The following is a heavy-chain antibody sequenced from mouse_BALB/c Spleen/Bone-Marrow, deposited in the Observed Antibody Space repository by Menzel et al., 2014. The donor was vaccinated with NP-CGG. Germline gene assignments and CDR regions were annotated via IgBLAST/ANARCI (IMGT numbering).Heavy chain of an antibody. CDR2: IYPGNVNT. D-gene: IGHD4-1*01. J-gene: IGHJ2*01. V-gene: IGHV1S56*01. CDR3: AREANWNFDY. Sequence: VMLVESGPELVKPGASVRISCKASGYTFTSYYIHWVKQRPGQGLEGIGWIYPGNVNTKYNEKFKGKATLTADKSSSTAYIQLSSLTSEDSAVYFCAREANWNFDYWGQGTTLTVSS. CDR1: GYTFTSYY.